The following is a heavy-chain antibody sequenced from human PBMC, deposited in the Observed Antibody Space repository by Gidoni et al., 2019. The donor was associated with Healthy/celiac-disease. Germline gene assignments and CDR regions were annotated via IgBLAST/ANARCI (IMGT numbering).Heavy chain of an antibody. D-gene: IGHD3-3*01. V-gene: IGHV4-59*08. CDR3: ARLDYDFWSGYPNWFDP. J-gene: IGHJ5*02. CDR2: IYYSGST. CDR1: GGSISRYY. Sequence: QVQLQESGPGLVKPSETLSLTCTVSGGSISRYYWSWIRQPPGQGLEWVGYIYYSGSTNYNPALKSRVTISVDTSKNQFSLKLSSVTAADTAVYYCARLDYDFWSGYPNWFDPWGQGTLVTVSS.